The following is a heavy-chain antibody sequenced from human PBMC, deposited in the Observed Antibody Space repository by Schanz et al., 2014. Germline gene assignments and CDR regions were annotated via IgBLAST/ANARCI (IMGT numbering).Heavy chain of an antibody. D-gene: IGHD6-19*01. CDR2: IYSGGDT. V-gene: IGHV3-66*01. Sequence: EVQLVESGGGLVKPGASLRLSCAASGFTFSSYTMKWVRQAPGKGLEWVSLIYSGGDTNYAGSVKGRFTISRDGSKNTLYLRMNSLRAEDTAVYYCARKTDSSGTGDYWGQGTLVTVSS. J-gene: IGHJ4*02. CDR1: GFTFSSYT. CDR3: ARKTDSSGTGDY.